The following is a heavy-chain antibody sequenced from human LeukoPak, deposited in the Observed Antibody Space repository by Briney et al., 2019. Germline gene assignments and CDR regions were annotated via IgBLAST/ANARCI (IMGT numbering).Heavy chain of an antibody. V-gene: IGHV4-31*03. CDR3: ARVEGAHIVVVPAAQMSGNAFDI. Sequence: SQTLSLTCTVSGGSISSGGYYWSWIRQHPGKGLEWIGYIYYSGSTYYNPSLKSRVTISVDTSKNQFSLKLSSVTAADTAVYYRARVEGAHIVVVPAAQMSGNAFDIWGQGAMVTVSS. CDR2: IYYSGST. D-gene: IGHD2-2*01. CDR1: GGSISSGGYY. J-gene: IGHJ3*02.